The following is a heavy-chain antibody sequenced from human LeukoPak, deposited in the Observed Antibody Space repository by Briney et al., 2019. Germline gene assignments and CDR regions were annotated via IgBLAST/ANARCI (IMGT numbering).Heavy chain of an antibody. V-gene: IGHV4-39*01. CDR3: TGTDY. CDR2: IYYSGST. J-gene: IGHJ4*02. CDR1: GVSISSSSYY. Sequence: PSETLSLTCTVSGVSISSSSYYWGWIPQPPGKGLEWIGCIYYSGSTSYTPSLKIRVTISVAKSKNHFSLNLSSVTAADTAVYYCTGTDYWGQGTLVTVSA.